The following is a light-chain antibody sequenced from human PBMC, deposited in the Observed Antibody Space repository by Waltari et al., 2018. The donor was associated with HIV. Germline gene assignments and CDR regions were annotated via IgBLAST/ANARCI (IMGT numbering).Light chain of an antibody. CDR3: QVWDVSTDRAV. V-gene: IGLV3-21*04. CDR1: KIGRKS. Sequence: SYDLNQPPSLSVAPGETARSTCGGEKIGRKSVHWYQQKPGQAPMYFETGRPSGDPERVPGSNSDNTATLTIPRAKAGDEADYFCQVWDVSTDRAVVGGGTTLTVL. J-gene: IGLJ2*01. CDR2: FET.